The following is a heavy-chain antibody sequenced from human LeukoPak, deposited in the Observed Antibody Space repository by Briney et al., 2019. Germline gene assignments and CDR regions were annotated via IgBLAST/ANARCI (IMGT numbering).Heavy chain of an antibody. CDR1: GFTFSSYE. CDR3: ARDSSSPYSSSWYEVYAFDI. V-gene: IGHV3-48*03. CDR2: ISSSGSTI. D-gene: IGHD6-13*01. Sequence: GGSLRLSCAASGFTFSSYEMNWVRQAPGKGLEWVSYISSSGSTIYYADSVKGRSTISRDNAKNSLYLQMNSLRAEDTAVYYCARDSSSPYSSSWYEVYAFDIWGQGTMVTVSS. J-gene: IGHJ3*02.